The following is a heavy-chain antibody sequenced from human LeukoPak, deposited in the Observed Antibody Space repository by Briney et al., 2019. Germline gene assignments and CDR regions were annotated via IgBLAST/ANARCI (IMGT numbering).Heavy chain of an antibody. J-gene: IGHJ4*02. Sequence: GGSLRLSCAASGFTFSSYSMNWVRQAPGKGLEWVANIKQDGSEKYYVDSVKGRFTISRDNAKNSLYLQMNSLRAEDTAVYYCARGWYSSGWYDYWGQGTLVTVSS. CDR3: ARGWYSSGWYDY. V-gene: IGHV3-7*01. D-gene: IGHD6-19*01. CDR2: IKQDGSEK. CDR1: GFTFSSYS.